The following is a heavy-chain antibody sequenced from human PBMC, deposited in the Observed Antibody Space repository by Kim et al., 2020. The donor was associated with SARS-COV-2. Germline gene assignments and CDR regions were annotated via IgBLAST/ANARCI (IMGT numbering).Heavy chain of an antibody. J-gene: IGHJ6*02. V-gene: IGHV4-59*13. D-gene: IGHD3-22*01. CDR2: IYYSGST. CDR1: GGSISSYY. CDR3: VRGPLYYDSSGYYSPYYQYYSMDV. Sequence: SETLSLTCTVSGGSISSYYWSWIRQPPGKRLEWIGYIYYSGSTNYNPSLKSRVTISVDTSKNQFSLKLSSVTAADTAVYYCVRGPLYYDSSGYYSPYYQYYSMDVWGHRTTVTVSS.